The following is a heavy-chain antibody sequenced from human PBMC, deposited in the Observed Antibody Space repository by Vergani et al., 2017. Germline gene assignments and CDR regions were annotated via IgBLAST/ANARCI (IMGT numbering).Heavy chain of an antibody. D-gene: IGHD6-19*01. V-gene: IGHV3-23*04. CDR1: GSTFSSYA. J-gene: IGHJ3*02. CDR3: AKVGRSEVAGTFGAFDI. Sequence: EVQLVESGGGLVQPGGSLRLSCAASGSTFSSYAMHWVRQAPGKGLEWVSTLSASDRRTHYADSVKGRFTISRDNSKNTLFLHMNSLRPEDTAVYYCAKVGRSEVAGTFGAFDIWGQGTMVTVSS. CDR2: LSASDRRT.